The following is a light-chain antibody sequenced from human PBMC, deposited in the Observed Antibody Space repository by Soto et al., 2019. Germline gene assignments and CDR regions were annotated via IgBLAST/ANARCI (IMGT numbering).Light chain of an antibody. CDR2: DTS. V-gene: IGKV3-15*01. CDR1: QSVSSD. CDR3: QQYNKWPLT. Sequence: EIVMTQSPATLSVSPGERATFSCRASQSVSSDLVWYQQKAGQAPRLLIYDTSTRATGIPARFSGSGSGTEFTLTISSLQSEDSAVYHCQQYNKWPLTFGGGTKVEIK. J-gene: IGKJ4*01.